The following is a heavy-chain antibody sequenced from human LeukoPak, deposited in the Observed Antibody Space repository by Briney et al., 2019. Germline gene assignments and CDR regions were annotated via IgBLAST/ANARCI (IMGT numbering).Heavy chain of an antibody. CDR2: TFYRSKWYN. V-gene: IGHV6-1*01. Sequence: SQTLSLTCAISGDSVSSNSVAWNWIRQSPSRGLEWLGRTFYRSKWYNDYAVSVNSQITINPDTSKNHFSLQLKSVTPEDTAVYYCARDLYCSSGSCSFDYWGQGTQVTVSS. J-gene: IGHJ4*02. CDR1: GDSVSSNSVA. D-gene: IGHD2-15*01. CDR3: ARDLYCSSGSCSFDY.